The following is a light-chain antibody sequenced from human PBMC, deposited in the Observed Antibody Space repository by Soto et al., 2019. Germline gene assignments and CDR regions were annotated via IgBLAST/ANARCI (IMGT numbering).Light chain of an antibody. J-gene: IGKJ4*01. V-gene: IGKV3-11*01. CDR2: EVS. Sequence: EIVLTQSPATLSLSPGYRPTLSCRASQTVSSSFAWYQQKPGQAPRLLIYEVSNRATGMPARFSGSGSGADFTLTISSLEPGDFALYYCQQHINWPLTFGGGTKVDIK. CDR3: QQHINWPLT. CDR1: QTVSSS.